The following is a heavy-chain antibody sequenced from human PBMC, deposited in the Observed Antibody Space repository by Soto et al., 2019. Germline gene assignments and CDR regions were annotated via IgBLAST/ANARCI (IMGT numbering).Heavy chain of an antibody. D-gene: IGHD3-3*01. CDR1: GFTFSKYN. J-gene: IGHJ4*02. Sequence: HPGGSLRLSCAASGFTFSKYNMNWVRQAPGKGLEWISYSGNGGSPIYYAASVEGRFTISRDNSKNTLYLQMNSLRAEDTAVYYCAKDTYYDFWSGYPDYWGQGTLVTVSS. CDR3: AKDTYYDFWSGYPDY. V-gene: IGHV3-48*01. CDR2: SGNGGSPI.